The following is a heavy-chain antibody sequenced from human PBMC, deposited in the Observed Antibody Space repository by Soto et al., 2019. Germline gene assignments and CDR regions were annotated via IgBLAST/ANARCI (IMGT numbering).Heavy chain of an antibody. CDR3: ARVPSMTTVTVYFDY. CDR2: ISSSSSTI. D-gene: IGHD4-17*01. Sequence: GSLRLSCAASGFTFSSYSMNWVRQAPGKGLEWVSYISSSSSTIYYADSVKGRFTISRDNAKNSLYLQMNSLRDEDTAVYYCARVPSMTTVTVYFDYWGQGTLVTVSS. J-gene: IGHJ4*02. CDR1: GFTFSSYS. V-gene: IGHV3-48*02.